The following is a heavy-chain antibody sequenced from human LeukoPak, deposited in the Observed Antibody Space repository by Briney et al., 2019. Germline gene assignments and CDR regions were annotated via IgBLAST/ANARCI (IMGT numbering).Heavy chain of an antibody. CDR1: GGPISSYY. J-gene: IGHJ4*02. CDR2: IYTSGST. CDR3: ARCGYSYELDY. D-gene: IGHD5-18*01. V-gene: IGHV4-4*07. Sequence: PSETLSLTCNVSGGPISSYYWSWIRQPAGKGLEWIGRIYTSGSTNYNPSLKSRVTMSVDTSKNQFSLKLSSVTAADTAVYYCARCGYSYELDYWGQGTLVTVSS.